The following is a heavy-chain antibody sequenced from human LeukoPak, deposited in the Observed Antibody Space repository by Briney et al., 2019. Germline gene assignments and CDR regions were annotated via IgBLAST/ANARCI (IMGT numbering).Heavy chain of an antibody. J-gene: IGHJ4*02. CDR1: GFTFSSYA. D-gene: IGHD2-2*01. CDR3: AREGAAAMATTFDY. CDR2: ISYDGSNK. Sequence: GGSLRLSCAASGFTFSSYAMHWVRQAPGKGLEWVAVISYDGSNKYYADSVKGRFTISRDNSKNTLYLQMNSLRAEDTAVYYCAREGAAAMATTFDYWGQGTLVTVSS. V-gene: IGHV3-30*01.